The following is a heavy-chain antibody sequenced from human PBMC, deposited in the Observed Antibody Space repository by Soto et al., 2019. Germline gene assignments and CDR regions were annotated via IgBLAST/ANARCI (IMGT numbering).Heavy chain of an antibody. Sequence: QVELVESGGGLVKPGGSLRLSCAASGFTFSDHFMTWIRQSPGKGLEWVSYISMNSSTTNYADSVNGRFTISRDNAKNSMFRQMDNVRVEETAVHYCATGGRNHPSLHIDYWGQGNLVTVSS. D-gene: IGHD2-2*01. J-gene: IGHJ4*02. CDR2: ISMNSSTT. CDR1: GFTFSDHF. CDR3: ATGGRNHPSLHIDY. V-gene: IGHV3-11*06.